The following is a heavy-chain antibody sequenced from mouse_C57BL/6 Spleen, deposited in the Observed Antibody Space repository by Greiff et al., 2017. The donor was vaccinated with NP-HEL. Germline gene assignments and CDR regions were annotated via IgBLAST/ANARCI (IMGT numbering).Heavy chain of an antibody. J-gene: IGHJ2*01. Sequence: VQLQQSGPELVKPGASVKISCKASGYSFTGYYMNWVKQSPEKSLEWIGEINPSTGGTTYNQKFKAKATLTVDKSSSTAYMQLKSLTSEDSAVYYCAKSSVNPLANFDYWGQGTTLTVSS. CDR2: INPSTGGT. CDR1: GYSFTGYY. CDR3: AKSSVNPLANFDY. V-gene: IGHV1-42*01.